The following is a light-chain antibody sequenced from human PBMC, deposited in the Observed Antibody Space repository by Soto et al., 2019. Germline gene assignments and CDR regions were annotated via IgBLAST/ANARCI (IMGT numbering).Light chain of an antibody. CDR2: DVS. CDR1: SSDVGDYNS. V-gene: IGLV2-11*01. CDR3: CSYVGGYSYV. J-gene: IGLJ1*01. Sequence: QSALTQPRSVSGPPGQSVTVSCIGTSSDVGDYNSVSWYHQHPGNAPKLMIYDVSKRPSGVPDRFSGSKSGNTASLTISGIQADDEADYYCCSYVGGYSYVFGIGTKFTVL.